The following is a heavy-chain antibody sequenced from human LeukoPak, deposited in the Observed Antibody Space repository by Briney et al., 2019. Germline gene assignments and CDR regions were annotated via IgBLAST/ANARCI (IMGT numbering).Heavy chain of an antibody. J-gene: IGHJ4*02. D-gene: IGHD6-13*01. V-gene: IGHV4-4*07. Sequence: SETLSLTCTVSGGSISSYYWSWIRQPAGKGLEWIGRIYTSGSTNYNPSLKSRVTMSVDTSKNQFSLKLSSVTAEDTAVYYCAKGGIAAAGTSDFDYWGQGTLVTVSS. CDR1: GGSISSYY. CDR3: AKGGIAAAGTSDFDY. CDR2: IYTSGST.